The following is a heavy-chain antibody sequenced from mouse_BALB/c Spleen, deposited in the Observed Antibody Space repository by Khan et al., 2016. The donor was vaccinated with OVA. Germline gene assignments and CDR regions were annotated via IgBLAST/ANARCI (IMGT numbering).Heavy chain of an antibody. CDR3: TRFHGGF. V-gene: IGHV9-3-1*01. CDR1: GYTFTNYV. J-gene: IGHJ2*01. Sequence: QIQLVQSGPELKKPGETVKISCKASGYTFTNYVMNWVKQAPGKGLKWMGWINTYTGEPTYADDFKGRFAFSLETSASPAYLQINNLKNEDTATYLCTRFHGGFWGQGTTLTVSS. CDR2: INTYTGEP.